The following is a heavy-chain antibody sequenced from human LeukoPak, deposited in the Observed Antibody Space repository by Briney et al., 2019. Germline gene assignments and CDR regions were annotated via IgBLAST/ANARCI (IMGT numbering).Heavy chain of an antibody. D-gene: IGHD5-18*01. CDR1: GDTFTSYY. Sequence: ASVKVSCKASGDTFTSYYMHWVRQAPGQGLEWMGIINPSGGSTSYAQKFQGRVTMTRDTSTSTVYMELSSLRSEDTAVYYCARDSAMVRSAYNWFVPWRQGTLVTVSS. CDR2: INPSGGST. CDR3: ARDSAMVRSAYNWFVP. J-gene: IGHJ5*02. V-gene: IGHV1-46*01.